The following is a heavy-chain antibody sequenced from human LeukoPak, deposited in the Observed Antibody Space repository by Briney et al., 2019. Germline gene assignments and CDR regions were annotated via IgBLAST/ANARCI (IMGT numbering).Heavy chain of an antibody. CDR1: GGSISNYY. CDR2: IYYSGST. Sequence: SSETLPLTCTVSGGSISNYYWSWIRQPPGKGLEWIGYIYYSGSTKYNPSLKSRVTISVDTSKNQFSLRLSSVTAADTAVYYCARDWGVSARPGYMDVWGKGTTVTVSS. D-gene: IGHD6-6*01. V-gene: IGHV4-59*01. J-gene: IGHJ6*03. CDR3: ARDWGVSARPGYMDV.